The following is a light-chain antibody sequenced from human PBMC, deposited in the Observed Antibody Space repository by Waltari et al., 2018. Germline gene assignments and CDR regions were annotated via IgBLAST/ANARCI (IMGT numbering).Light chain of an antibody. J-gene: IGLJ2*01. Sequence: SSELTQDPAVSVALGQTVRITCQGASLRASYASCYQQKSGQAPILVLFGKNKRPSGIPDRFSGYNSETTTSLTITGAQAEDEADYYCSSRDSSASHVLFAGGTKLTVL. V-gene: IGLV3-19*01. CDR3: SSRDSSASHVL. CDR1: SLRASY. CDR2: GKN.